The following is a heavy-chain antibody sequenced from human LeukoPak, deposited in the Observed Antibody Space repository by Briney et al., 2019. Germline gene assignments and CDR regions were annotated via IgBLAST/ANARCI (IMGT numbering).Heavy chain of an antibody. D-gene: IGHD6-19*01. CDR3: ARVGSGWYFDY. CDR2: ISYDGSNK. Sequence: GGSLRLSCAASGFTFSSYAMHWVRQAPGKGLEWVAVISYDGSNKYYADSVKGRFTISRDNSKNTLYLQMNSLRAEDTAVYYCARVGSGWYFDYWGQGTLVTVSS. J-gene: IGHJ4*02. V-gene: IGHV3-30-3*01. CDR1: GFTFSSYA.